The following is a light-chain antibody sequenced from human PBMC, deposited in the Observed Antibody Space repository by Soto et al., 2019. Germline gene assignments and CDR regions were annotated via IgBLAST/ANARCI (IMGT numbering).Light chain of an antibody. CDR2: EVT. J-gene: IGLJ3*02. V-gene: IGLV2-14*01. Sequence: QSALTQPASVSGSPGQSITISCTGTSSDVGGYAYVSWYQQYPGKAPKLVISEVTNRPSGVPDRFSGSKSGTSASLAITGLQAEDEADYYCQSYDSSLSGWVFGGGTKVTVL. CDR3: QSYDSSLSGWV. CDR1: SSDVGGYAY.